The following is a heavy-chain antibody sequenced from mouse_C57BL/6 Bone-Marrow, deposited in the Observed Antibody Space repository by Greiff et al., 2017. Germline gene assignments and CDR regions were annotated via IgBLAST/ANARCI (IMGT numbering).Heavy chain of an antibody. D-gene: IGHD6-2*01. Sequence: VQLKESGAELVRPGASVKLSCTASGYNIKDYYMHWVKQRPEQGLEWIGWIDPENGDTEYASKFQGKATITADTSSNTAYLQLSSLTSEAMAVYYCTRVYYFDYWGQGTTLSVSS. J-gene: IGHJ2*01. CDR1: GYNIKDYY. CDR3: TRVYYFDY. CDR2: IDPENGDT. V-gene: IGHV14-4*01.